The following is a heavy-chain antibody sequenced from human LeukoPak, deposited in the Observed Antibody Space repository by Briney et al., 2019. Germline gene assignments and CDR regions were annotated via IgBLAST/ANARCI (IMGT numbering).Heavy chain of an antibody. CDR3: ATDSTTVTAQEYFQH. CDR2: INPSGGST. Sequence: GASVKVSCKASGYTFTSYYMHWVRQAPGQGLEWMGIINPSGGSTNYAQKLQGRVTMTTDTSTSTAYMELRSLRSDDTAVYYCATDSTTVTAQEYFQHWGQGTLVTVSS. J-gene: IGHJ1*01. V-gene: IGHV1-46*01. CDR1: GYTFTSYY. D-gene: IGHD4-17*01.